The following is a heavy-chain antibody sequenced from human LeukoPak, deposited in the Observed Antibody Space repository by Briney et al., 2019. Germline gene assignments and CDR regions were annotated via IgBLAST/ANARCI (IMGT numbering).Heavy chain of an antibody. Sequence: GRSLRLSCTASGFTLGDSAMSWVRQAPGKGLGWVGFIRSKAYGGTTEYAASVKGRFTISRDDSKSIAYLQMNSLKTEDTAVYYCTKYSSSHGMDVWGKGTTVTVSS. J-gene: IGHJ6*04. CDR3: TKYSSSHGMDV. V-gene: IGHV3-49*04. CDR2: IRSKAYGGTT. CDR1: GFTLGDSA. D-gene: IGHD6-13*01.